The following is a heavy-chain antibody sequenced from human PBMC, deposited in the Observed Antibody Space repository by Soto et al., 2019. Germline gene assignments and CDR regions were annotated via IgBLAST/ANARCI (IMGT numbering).Heavy chain of an antibody. Sequence: QVQLVQSGAEVEKPGASVKVSCKTSGYFFTSHYIHWVRLAPGRGLEWMGRINPNNGDTNSPQKFQGRVTMTSDTSSSTAYMEMSGLRSDATALYYCAREITYGGGSFSLGLWGQGTLVTVSS. J-gene: IGHJ4*02. CDR1: GYFFTSHY. CDR2: INPNNGDT. CDR3: AREITYGGGSFSLGL. D-gene: IGHD3-10*01. V-gene: IGHV1-2*06.